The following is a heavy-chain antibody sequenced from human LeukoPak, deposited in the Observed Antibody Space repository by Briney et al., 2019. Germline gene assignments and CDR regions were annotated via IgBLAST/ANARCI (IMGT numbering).Heavy chain of an antibody. CDR3: ANGDSGGSGGGY. CDR2: IRSNGNDK. D-gene: IGHD1-26*01. J-gene: IGHJ4*01. V-gene: IGHV3-30*02. Sequence: GGSLRLSCATSGFTFSSYAMHWIRQTPDRGLEWVAFIRSNGNDKYYADSVQRRFIISRDNSKNTLYLQMTTLRTEDTAVYYCANGDSGGSGGGYWGQGTLVSVSS. CDR1: GFTFSSYA.